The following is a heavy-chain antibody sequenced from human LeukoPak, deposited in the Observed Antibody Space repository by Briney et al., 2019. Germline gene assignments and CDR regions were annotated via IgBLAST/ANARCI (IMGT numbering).Heavy chain of an antibody. CDR3: ARPSINDYGDFGY. Sequence: GGSLRLSCAASGFTFSTYNMHWVRQAPGKGLEWVSSISGTSRSTYIYYADSVKGRFTISRDNAENSLYLQMNSLRAEDTAVYYCARPSINDYGDFGYWGRGTLVTVSS. CDR2: ISGTSRSTYI. J-gene: IGHJ4*02. V-gene: IGHV3-21*01. CDR1: GFTFSTYN. D-gene: IGHD4-17*01.